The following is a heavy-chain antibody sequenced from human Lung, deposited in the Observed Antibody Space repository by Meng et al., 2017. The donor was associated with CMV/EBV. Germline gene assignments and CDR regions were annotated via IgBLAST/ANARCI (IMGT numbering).Heavy chain of an antibody. CDR1: GFPFNKAW. J-gene: IGHJ4*02. Sequence: GGSLRLXXATSGFPFNKAWMNWVRQAPGKGLEWVGRIKTRVSGGTADYAASVKGRFTISRDDSKKILFLQMNSLKSEDTAVYYCTDTGPLTPNWGQGNLVTGAS. V-gene: IGHV3-15*01. CDR2: IKTRVSGGTA. D-gene: IGHD1-14*01. CDR3: TDTGPLTPN.